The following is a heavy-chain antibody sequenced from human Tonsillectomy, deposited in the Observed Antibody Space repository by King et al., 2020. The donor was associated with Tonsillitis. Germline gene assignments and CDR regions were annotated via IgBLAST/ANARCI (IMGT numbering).Heavy chain of an antibody. CDR1: GFTFSSYA. D-gene: IGHD3-22*01. Sequence: VQLLESGGGLVQPGGSLRLSCAASGFTFSSYAMSWVRQAPGKGLEWVSVIYSGATSTYYADSVKGRFTISRDNSKNTLYLQLSSLRADDTAVYYCAKDKYSDSIGSPLDYWGQGTLVTVSS. CDR2: IYSGATST. CDR3: AKDKYSDSIGSPLDY. J-gene: IGHJ4*02. V-gene: IGHV3-23*03.